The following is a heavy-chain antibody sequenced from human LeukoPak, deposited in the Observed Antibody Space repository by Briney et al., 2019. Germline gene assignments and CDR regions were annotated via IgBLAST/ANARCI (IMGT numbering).Heavy chain of an antibody. CDR2: INHSGST. Sequence: KPSETLSLTCAVYGGSFSGYYWSWIRQPPGKGLEWIGEINHSGSTNYNPSLKSRVTISVDTSKNQFSLKLSSVTAADTAVYYCARVEDSSSSGFDYWGQGTLVTVSS. V-gene: IGHV4-34*01. CDR3: ARVEDSSSSGFDY. D-gene: IGHD6-6*01. CDR1: GGSFSGYY. J-gene: IGHJ4*02.